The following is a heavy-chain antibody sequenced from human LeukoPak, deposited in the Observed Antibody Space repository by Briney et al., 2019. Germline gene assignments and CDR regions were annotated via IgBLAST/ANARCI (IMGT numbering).Heavy chain of an antibody. V-gene: IGHV1-2*02. J-gene: IGHJ6*02. D-gene: IGHD2-2*01. CDR2: INPNRGGT. CDR1: GYTFTGYY. CDR3: ARDHCSANSCYEDYYNGVDV. Sequence: ASVKVSCKASGYTFTGYYLQWVRQAPGQGLEWMGWINPNRGGTEYAQRFQGRVTMTRDKSISTAYMELSSLRSDDTAIYYCARDHCSANSCYEDYYNGVDVWGQGTTVTVSS.